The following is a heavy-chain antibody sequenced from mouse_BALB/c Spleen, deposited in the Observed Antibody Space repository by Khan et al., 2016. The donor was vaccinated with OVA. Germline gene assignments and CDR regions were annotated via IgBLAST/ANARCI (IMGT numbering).Heavy chain of an antibody. CDR2: INYSGST. J-gene: IGHJ3*01. V-gene: IGHV3-2*02. Sequence: EVELVESGPGLVKPSQSLSLTCTVTGYSVTSDYAWNWIRQFPGNKLEWMGYINYSGSTSYTPSLKSQISITRDTSKNPFFLQLSSVTTEDTAKYYCARGRAYWGQGTLVTVSA. D-gene: IGHD3-3*01. CDR1: GYSVTSDYA. CDR3: ARGRAY.